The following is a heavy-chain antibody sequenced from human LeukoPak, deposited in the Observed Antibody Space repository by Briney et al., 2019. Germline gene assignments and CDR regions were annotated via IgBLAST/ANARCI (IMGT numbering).Heavy chain of an antibody. Sequence: GGSLRLSFAASGFPFSSYGMHWVRQAPGKGLEWVAVISYDGSNKYYADSVKGRFTISRDNSKNTLYLQMNSLRAEDTAVYYYAKPVVVAAPPTAPVEDYWGQGTLVTVSS. J-gene: IGHJ4*02. CDR2: ISYDGSNK. D-gene: IGHD2-15*01. CDR1: GFPFSSYG. CDR3: AKPVVVAAPPTAPVEDY. V-gene: IGHV3-30*18.